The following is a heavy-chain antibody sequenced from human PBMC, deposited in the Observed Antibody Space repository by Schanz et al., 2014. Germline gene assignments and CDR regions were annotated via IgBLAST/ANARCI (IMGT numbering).Heavy chain of an antibody. Sequence: EVQLLESGGGLVQPGGSLRLSCAASGFSIRNHDMHWVRQATGAGLEWVSAIGTAGDTFYLDSVKGRFTISRENAKNSLYLQMNSLRAGDTAVYYCAKDPSHGDYDYYFDYWGQGTLVTVSS. V-gene: IGHV3-13*04. CDR1: GFSIRNHD. D-gene: IGHD3-22*01. CDR2: IGTAGDT. CDR3: AKDPSHGDYDYYFDY. J-gene: IGHJ4*02.